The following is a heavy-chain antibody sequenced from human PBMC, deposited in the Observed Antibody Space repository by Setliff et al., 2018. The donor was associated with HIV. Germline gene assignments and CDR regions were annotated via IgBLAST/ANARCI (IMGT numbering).Heavy chain of an antibody. CDR1: VFTFNNYG. CDR2: IRYDGSQK. CDR3: AKDVCSGAYCYAYYY. J-gene: IGHJ4*02. V-gene: IGHV3-30*02. Sequence: GGSLRLSCAASVFTFNNYGMNWVRQAPGKGLEWVAFIRYDGSQKYYVDSVKGRFTISRDNSKNTLYLQMNSLRVEDTAVYYCAKDVCSGAYCYAYYYWGQGTLVTVSS. D-gene: IGHD2-15*01.